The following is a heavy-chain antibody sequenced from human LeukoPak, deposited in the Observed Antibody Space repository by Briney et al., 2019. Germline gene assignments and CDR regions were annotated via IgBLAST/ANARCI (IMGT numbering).Heavy chain of an antibody. J-gene: IGHJ3*02. D-gene: IGHD3-22*01. CDR1: GGSISSYY. CDR3: ASSHDSSGYYHDDAFDI. V-gene: IGHV4-59*08. Sequence: SETLSLTCTVSGGSISSYYWSWIRQPPGKGLEWIGYIYYSGSTNYNPSLKSRVTISVDTSKNQFSLKLSSVTAADTAVYYCASSHDSSGYYHDDAFDIWGQGTMVTVSS. CDR2: IYYSGST.